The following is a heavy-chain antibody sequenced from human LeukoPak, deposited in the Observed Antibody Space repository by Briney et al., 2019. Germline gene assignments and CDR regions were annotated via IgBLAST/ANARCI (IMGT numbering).Heavy chain of an antibody. CDR3: ARDSRRLWGFDY. D-gene: IGHD7-27*01. CDR2: IYTSGST. Sequence: PSQTLSFTCTVSGGSISSGSYYWSWIRQPAGKGLEWIGRIYTSGSTNYNPSLKSRVTISVDTSKNQFSLKLSSVTAADTAVYYCARDSRRLWGFDYWGQGTLVTVSS. V-gene: IGHV4-61*02. J-gene: IGHJ4*02. CDR1: GGSISSGSYY.